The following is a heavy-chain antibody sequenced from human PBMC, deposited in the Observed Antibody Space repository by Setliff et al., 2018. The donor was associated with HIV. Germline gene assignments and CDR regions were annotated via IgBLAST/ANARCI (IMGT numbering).Heavy chain of an antibody. CDR2: IYHSGGT. V-gene: IGHV4-31*03. CDR3: ARGGFRWSGSYADY. J-gene: IGHJ4*02. CDR1: GRSITTGGSY. Sequence: SETLSLTCSVSGRSITTGGSYWNWIRQHPGKGLEWIGYIYHSGGTYYTPSLQSRVTMSLDTSKNQFSLKLSSVTAADTAVYYCARGGFRWSGSYADYWGQGTLVTVSS. D-gene: IGHD1-26*01.